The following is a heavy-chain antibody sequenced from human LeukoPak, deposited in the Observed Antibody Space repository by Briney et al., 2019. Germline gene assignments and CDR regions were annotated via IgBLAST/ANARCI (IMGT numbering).Heavy chain of an antibody. Sequence: GESLKIFCKGSGYSFTTYWIGWVRQMPGKGLEWMGIIYPGDSDTRYSPSFQGQVTISADKSISTAYLQWSSLKASDTAMYYCVRDGLSSGYNWFDPWGQGTLVTVSS. CDR1: GYSFTTYW. CDR2: IYPGDSDT. J-gene: IGHJ5*02. V-gene: IGHV5-51*01. D-gene: IGHD3-22*01. CDR3: VRDGLSSGYNWFDP.